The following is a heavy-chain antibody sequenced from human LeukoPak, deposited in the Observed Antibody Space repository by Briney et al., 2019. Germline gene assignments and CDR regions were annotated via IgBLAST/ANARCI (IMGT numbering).Heavy chain of an antibody. CDR1: GGTFSSYA. CDR2: IIPIFGTA. D-gene: IGHD6-13*01. CDR3: ARDKGSSWSFDY. J-gene: IGHJ4*02. Sequence: SVKVSCKASGGTFSSYAISWVRQAPGQGLEWMGGIIPIFGTANYAQKFQGRVTITADESTSTAYMELSSLRAEDTAVYYCARDKGSSWSFDYWGQGTLVTVSS. V-gene: IGHV1-69*13.